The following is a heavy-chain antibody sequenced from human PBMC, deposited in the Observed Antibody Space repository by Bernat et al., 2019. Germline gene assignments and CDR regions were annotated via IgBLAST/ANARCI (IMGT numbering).Heavy chain of an antibody. V-gene: IGHV3-33*01. CDR3: AREPTSPIQLDKAIGYYYYGMDV. D-gene: IGHD5-18*01. Sequence: QVQLVESGGGVVQPGRSLRLSCAASGFTFSSYGMHWVRQAPGKGLEWVAVIWYDGSNKYYADSVKGRFTISRDNSKNTLYLQMNSLRAEDTAVYYCAREPTSPIQLDKAIGYYYYGMDVWGQGTTVTVSS. J-gene: IGHJ6*02. CDR1: GFTFSSYG. CDR2: IWYDGSNK.